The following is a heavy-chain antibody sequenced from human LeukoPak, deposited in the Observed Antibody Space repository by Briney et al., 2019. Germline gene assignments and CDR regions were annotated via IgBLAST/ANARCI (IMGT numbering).Heavy chain of an antibody. Sequence: GRSLRLSCAASGFTFTSYAISRVRQSPGKGLKSVSAISGSGSSTYYADSVKGRFTISRDNSKNTLYLQMNSLRAEDTAVYYCAKDPRKLGYCSSTSCYIWWGQGTLVTVSS. CDR2: ISGSGSST. CDR3: AKDPRKLGYCSSTSCYIW. V-gene: IGHV3-23*01. J-gene: IGHJ4*02. CDR1: GFTFTSYA. D-gene: IGHD2-2*02.